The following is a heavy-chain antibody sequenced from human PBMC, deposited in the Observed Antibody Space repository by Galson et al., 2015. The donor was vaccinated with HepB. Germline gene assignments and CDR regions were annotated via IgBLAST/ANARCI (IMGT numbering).Heavy chain of an antibody. V-gene: IGHV3-21*01. J-gene: IGHJ4*02. Sequence: SLRLSCAASGFTFSSYSMNWVRQAPGKGLEWVSSISSSSSYIYYADSVKGRFTISRDNAKNSLYLQMNSLRAEDTAVYYCARQVRAGQSVVVAATTETHFDYWGQGTLVTVSS. D-gene: IGHD2-15*01. CDR3: ARQVRAGQSVVVAATTETHFDY. CDR1: GFTFSSYS. CDR2: ISSSSSYI.